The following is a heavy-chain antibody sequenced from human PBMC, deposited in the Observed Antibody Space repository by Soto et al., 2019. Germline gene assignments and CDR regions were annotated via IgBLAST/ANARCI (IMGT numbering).Heavy chain of an antibody. Sequence: ASVKVSCKASGYTFTSYYMHWVRQAPGQGLEWMGIINPSGGSTSYAQKFQGRVTMTRDTSTSTVYMELSSPRSEDTAVYYCARAGCSGGSCYSGVKYYYGMDVWGKGTTVTVSS. J-gene: IGHJ6*04. CDR1: GYTFTSYY. D-gene: IGHD2-15*01. CDR3: ARAGCSGGSCYSGVKYYYGMDV. CDR2: INPSGGST. V-gene: IGHV1-46*01.